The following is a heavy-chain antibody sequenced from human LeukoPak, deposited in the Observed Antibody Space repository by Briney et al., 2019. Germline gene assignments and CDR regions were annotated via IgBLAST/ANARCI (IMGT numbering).Heavy chain of an antibody. CDR2: ISGSGGTT. J-gene: IGHJ4*02. V-gene: IGHV3-23*01. Sequence: PGGSLRLSCAASGFTFSSYAMSWVRQAPGKGLEWVSAISGSGGTTYYADSVKGRFTISRDNSKNTLYLQMNSLRAEDTAVYYCARVAVGATVLFYYFDYWGQGTLVTVSS. D-gene: IGHD1-26*01. CDR3: ARVAVGATVLFYYFDY. CDR1: GFTFSSYA.